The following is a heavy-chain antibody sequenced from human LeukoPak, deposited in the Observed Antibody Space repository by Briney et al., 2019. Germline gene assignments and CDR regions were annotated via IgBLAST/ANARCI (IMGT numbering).Heavy chain of an antibody. D-gene: IGHD6-19*01. Sequence: PSETLSLTCSVSGCSVGSNYWSWVRQPPGKGLESIGYISYSGDTKYNPSLKSRLSMSVDTSKNQCSVMLTPVTAADTAGFYCARGSGWYPHWGQGTLVTVSS. V-gene: IGHV4-59*02. CDR2: ISYSGDT. J-gene: IGHJ1*01. CDR1: GCSVGSNY. CDR3: ARGSGWYPH.